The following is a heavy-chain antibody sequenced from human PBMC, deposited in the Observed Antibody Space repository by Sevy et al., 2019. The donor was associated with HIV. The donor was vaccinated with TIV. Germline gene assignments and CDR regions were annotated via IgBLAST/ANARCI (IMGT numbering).Heavy chain of an antibody. CDR3: AKGANGYCSGGSCYSLNYYYYYGMDV. J-gene: IGHJ6*02. CDR1: GFTFSSYS. V-gene: IGHV3-23*01. Sequence: GGSLRLSCAASGFTFSSYSMNWVRQAPGKGLEWVSAISGSGGSTYYADSVKGRFTISRDNSKNTLYLQMNSLRAEDTAVYYCAKGANGYCSGGSCYSLNYYYYYGMDVWGQGTTVTVSS. D-gene: IGHD2-15*01. CDR2: ISGSGGST.